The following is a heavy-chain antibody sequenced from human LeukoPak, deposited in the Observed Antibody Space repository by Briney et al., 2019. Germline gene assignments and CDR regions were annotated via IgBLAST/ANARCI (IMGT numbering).Heavy chain of an antibody. J-gene: IGHJ4*02. V-gene: IGHV1-2*06. CDR1: GYTFTGYY. CDR2: INPNSGGT. D-gene: IGHD3-22*01. Sequence: GASVKVSCKASGYTFTGYYMHWVRQAPGRGLEWMGRINPNSGGTNYAQKFQGRVTMTRDTSISTAYMELSRLRSDDTAVYYCARDRAYYYDSSGYYELDYWGQGTLVTVSS. CDR3: ARDRAYYYDSSGYYELDY.